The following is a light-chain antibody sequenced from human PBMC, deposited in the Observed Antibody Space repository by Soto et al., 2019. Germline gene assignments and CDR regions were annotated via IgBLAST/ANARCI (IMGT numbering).Light chain of an antibody. V-gene: IGKV1-39*01. J-gene: IGKJ1*01. CDR3: QQSFSTPPT. CDR2: AAS. CDR1: QSISSF. Sequence: DIQMTQSPSSLSASVGDRVTITCLASQSISSFLTWYQQKAGKAPKLLIYAASSLQSGVPSRFSGSGSGTDFTLTISSLQPEDFVSYYCQQSFSTPPTFGQGTKMDIK.